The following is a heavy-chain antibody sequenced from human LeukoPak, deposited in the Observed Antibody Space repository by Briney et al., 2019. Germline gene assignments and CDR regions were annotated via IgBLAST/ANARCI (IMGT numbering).Heavy chain of an antibody. Sequence: SETLSLTCAVYGGSFSGYYWSWIREPPGKGLECSGEINHSGSANYNPSLKSRVTISVDTSKNQFSLKLSSVTAADTAVYYCARAMSIAARRYYGMDVWGQGTTVTVSS. J-gene: IGHJ6*02. CDR3: ARAMSIAARRYYGMDV. CDR2: INHSGSA. CDR1: GGSFSGYY. V-gene: IGHV4-34*01. D-gene: IGHD6-6*01.